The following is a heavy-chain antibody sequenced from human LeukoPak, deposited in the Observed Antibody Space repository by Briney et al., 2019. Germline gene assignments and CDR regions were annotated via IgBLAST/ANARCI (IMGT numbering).Heavy chain of an antibody. D-gene: IGHD3-3*01. J-gene: IGHJ4*02. V-gene: IGHV1-69*05. CDR2: IIPIFGTA. Sequence: SVKVSCKASGGTFSSYAISWVRHAPGQGLEWMGGIIPIFGTANYVQKFQGRVTITTDESTSTAYMELSSLRSEDTAVYYCSRGPFRQLRFLEWLLAYWGQGTLVTVSS. CDR1: GGTFSSYA. CDR3: SRGPFRQLRFLEWLLAY.